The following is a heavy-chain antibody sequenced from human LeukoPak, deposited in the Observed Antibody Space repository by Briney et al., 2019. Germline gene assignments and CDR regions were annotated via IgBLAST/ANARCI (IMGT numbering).Heavy chain of an antibody. CDR2: VKSSNT. J-gene: IGHJ4*02. V-gene: IGHV4-61*02. CDR3: ARVPDWTYVPDY. Sequence: SETLSLTCTVSGGSISSDRFYWTWVRQPAGKGLEWIGRVKSSNTNYNPSLKSRVSISLDTSTNQFSLKLSSLTAADTAVYYCARVPDWTYVPDYWGQGTLVTVSS. CDR1: GGSISSDRFY. D-gene: IGHD3-16*01.